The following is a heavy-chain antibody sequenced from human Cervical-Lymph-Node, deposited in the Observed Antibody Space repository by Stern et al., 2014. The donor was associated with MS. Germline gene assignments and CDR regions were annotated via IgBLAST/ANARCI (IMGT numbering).Heavy chain of an antibody. D-gene: IGHD4-17*01. V-gene: IGHV2-70*17. CDR2: LYWEDDK. CDR3: AREEFDTVTTWFDP. Sequence: GESGPALVKPTQTLTLTCTFSGFSLSTSGMRVSWIRQPPGKALEWLARLYWEDDKIYSTSLKTRLTISTNTSKNHGDLTMANMDPVDTATYSCAREEFDTVTTWFDPWGQGTLVTVSS. CDR1: GFSLSTSGMR. J-gene: IGHJ5*02.